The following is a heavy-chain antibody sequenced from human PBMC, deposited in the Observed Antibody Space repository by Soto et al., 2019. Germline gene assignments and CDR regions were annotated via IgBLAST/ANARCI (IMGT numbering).Heavy chain of an antibody. CDR1: GFTFSNAW. J-gene: IGHJ4*02. CDR2: IKRKTDDGTT. CDR3: TTGLSIGYYNLAY. V-gene: IGHV3-15*01. Sequence: PGGSLRLSCTVSGFTFSNAWMSWVRQAPGKGLEWVGRIKRKTDDGTTDYAAPVKGRFTISRDDSKNTLYLQMNSLKTEDTAFFYFTTGLSIGYYNLAYWGQGTLVPVSS. D-gene: IGHD3-22*01.